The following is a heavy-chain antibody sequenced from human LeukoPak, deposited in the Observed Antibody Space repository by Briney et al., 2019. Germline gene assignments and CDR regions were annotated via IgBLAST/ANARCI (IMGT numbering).Heavy chain of an antibody. CDR2: FDPEDGET. D-gene: IGHD4-23*01. Sequence: ASGKVSCKVSGYTLTELSMHWVRQAPGKGLEWMGGFDPEDGETIYAQKFQGRVTMTEDTSTDTAYMDLNSLRSEDTAVYYCATNLATVVTPAYYWGQGTLVTVSS. CDR1: GYTLTELS. J-gene: IGHJ4*02. CDR3: ATNLATVVTPAYY. V-gene: IGHV1-24*01.